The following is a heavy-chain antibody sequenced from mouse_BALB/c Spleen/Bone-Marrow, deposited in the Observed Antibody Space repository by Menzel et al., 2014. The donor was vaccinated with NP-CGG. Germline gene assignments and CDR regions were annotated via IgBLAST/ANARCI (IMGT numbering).Heavy chain of an antibody. CDR2: INDGGSYT. Sequence: EVQGVESGGDLVKPGGSLKLSCAVSGFTFSDYYMYWVRQNPEKRLEWVATINDGGSYTYYPDSVKGRFTISRDNAKKNLCLQMSSLKSEDTAMYYCARDGNFTMDYWGQGTSVTVSS. CDR1: GFTFSDYY. J-gene: IGHJ4*01. CDR3: ARDGNFTMDY. V-gene: IGHV5-4*02. D-gene: IGHD2-1*01.